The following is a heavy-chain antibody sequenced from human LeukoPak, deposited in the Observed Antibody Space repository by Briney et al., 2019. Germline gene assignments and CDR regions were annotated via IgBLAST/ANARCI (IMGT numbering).Heavy chain of an antibody. CDR2: INAGNGNT. J-gene: IGHJ4*02. CDR3: AREGITITFDY. Sequence: ASVKVSCKASGYTFTSYAMNWVRQAPGQGLEWMGWINAGNGNTKYSQKFQGRVTITRDTSASTAYMELSSLRSEDTAVYYCAREGITITFDYWGQGTLVTVSS. CDR1: GYTFTSYA. V-gene: IGHV1-3*01.